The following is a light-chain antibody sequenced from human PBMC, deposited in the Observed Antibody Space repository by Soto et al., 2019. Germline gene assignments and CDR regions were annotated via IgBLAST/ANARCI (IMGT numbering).Light chain of an antibody. Sequence: QSALTQPASMSGSPGQSITISCTGTTSDVGGHNSVSWFQQHPGKAPKLIIYQVSSRPSDISNRFSGSKSGNTASLTISGLQAEDEADYYCNSYSSDITPYVFGTGTKLTVL. V-gene: IGLV2-14*01. CDR3: NSYSSDITPYV. CDR2: QVS. CDR1: TSDVGGHNS. J-gene: IGLJ1*01.